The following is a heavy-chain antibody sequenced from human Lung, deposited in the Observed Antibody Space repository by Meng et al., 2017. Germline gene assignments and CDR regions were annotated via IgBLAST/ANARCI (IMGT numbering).Heavy chain of an antibody. CDR2: IDHSGIT. CDR1: VAAISSINC. CDR3: ARGSITMVRGVSVFDP. Sequence: PAGPPSLTPAVSVAAISSINCGIWFRQPPGKGLEWIGEIDHSGITNYNPSLQSRVTISVDKSKNQFSLKLSSVTAADTAVYYCARGSITMVRGVSVFDPWGQGTLVTVSS. J-gene: IGHJ5*02. D-gene: IGHD3-10*01. V-gene: IGHV4-4*02.